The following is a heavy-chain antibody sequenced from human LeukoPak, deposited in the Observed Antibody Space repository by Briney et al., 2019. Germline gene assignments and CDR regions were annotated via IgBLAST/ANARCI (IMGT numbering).Heavy chain of an antibody. Sequence: ASVKVSYKASGYTFTSYDINWVRQATGQGLEWMGWMNPNSGNTGYAQKFQGRVTMTRNTSISTAYMELSSLRSEDTAVYYCASNVAVAGAFDIWGQGTMVTVSS. J-gene: IGHJ3*02. CDR3: ASNVAVAGAFDI. V-gene: IGHV1-8*01. CDR1: GYTFTSYD. CDR2: MNPNSGNT. D-gene: IGHD6-19*01.